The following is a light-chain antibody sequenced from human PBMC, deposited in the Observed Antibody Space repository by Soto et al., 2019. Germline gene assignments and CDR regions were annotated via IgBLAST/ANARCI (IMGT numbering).Light chain of an antibody. CDR2: DAS. J-gene: IGKJ4*01. V-gene: IGKV1-39*01. CDR1: QTISTY. Sequence: DIQMTQSPSSLSASLGDRVTITCRASQTISTYLNWYQQRPGKAPKLLIYDASRLQNAVPSRFSGSGSGTDFTLTSTSLQPEDFATYYCQHSYSTPRTFGGGTRVESK. CDR3: QHSYSTPRT.